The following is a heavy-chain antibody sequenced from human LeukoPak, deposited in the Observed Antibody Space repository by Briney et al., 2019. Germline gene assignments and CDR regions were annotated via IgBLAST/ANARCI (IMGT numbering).Heavy chain of an antibody. Sequence: GGSLRLSCAASGFTFSSYSMNWVRQAPGKGLEWVSIIYSGGSTYYADSVKGRFTISRDNSKNTLYLQMSSLRAEDTAVYYCARTLVRYYFDYWGQGTLVTVSS. CDR2: IYSGGST. CDR1: GFTFSSYS. J-gene: IGHJ4*02. D-gene: IGHD4/OR15-4a*01. CDR3: ARTLVRYYFDY. V-gene: IGHV3-53*01.